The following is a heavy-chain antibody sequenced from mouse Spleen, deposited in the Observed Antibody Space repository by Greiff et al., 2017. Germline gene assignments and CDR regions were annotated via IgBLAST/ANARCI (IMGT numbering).Heavy chain of an antibody. CDR3: ARNFVYDGGLYAMDY. Sequence: EVHLVESGPGLVKPSQSLSLTCSVTGYSITSGYYWNWIRQFPGNKLEWMGYISYDGSNNYNPSLKNRISITRDTSKNQFFLKLNSVTTEDTATYYCARNFVYDGGLYAMDYWGQGTSVTVSS. V-gene: IGHV3-6*01. J-gene: IGHJ4*01. CDR1: GYSITSGYY. D-gene: IGHD2-12*01. CDR2: ISYDGSN.